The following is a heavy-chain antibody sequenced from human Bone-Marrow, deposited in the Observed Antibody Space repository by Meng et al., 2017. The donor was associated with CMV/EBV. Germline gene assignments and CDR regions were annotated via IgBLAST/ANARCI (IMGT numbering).Heavy chain of an antibody. D-gene: IGHD5-18*01. Sequence: GALRPSCTVSGFTVSSNYMNWVRRAPGKGLEWVSVIYSGGSTYYADSVKGRFTISRDNSKNTVYLQMNSLRAEDTAVYYCARDLGYYYFDYWGQGTLVTVSS. J-gene: IGHJ4*02. CDR2: IYSGGST. CDR3: ARDLGYYYFDY. V-gene: IGHV3-53*01. CDR1: GFTVSSNY.